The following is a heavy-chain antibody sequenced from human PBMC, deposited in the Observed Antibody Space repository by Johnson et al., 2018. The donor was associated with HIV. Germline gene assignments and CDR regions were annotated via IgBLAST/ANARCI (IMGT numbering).Heavy chain of an antibody. V-gene: IGHV3-15*01. J-gene: IGHJ3*02. CDR3: NTISPGLVPGTFDI. CDR2: IKSKTDGGTT. D-gene: IGHD6-19*01. Sequence: VQLVESGGGVVQPGRSLRLSCAASGFTFSNAWMSWVRQAPGKGLEWVGRIKSKTDGGTTDYAAPVKGRFTISRDDSKNTLYLQMNSLKTEDTAVYYCNTISPGLVPGTFDIGGQGTMVTVSS. CDR1: GFTFSNAW.